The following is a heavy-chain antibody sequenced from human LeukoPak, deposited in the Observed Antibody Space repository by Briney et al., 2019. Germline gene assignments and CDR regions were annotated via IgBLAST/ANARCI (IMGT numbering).Heavy chain of an antibody. D-gene: IGHD4-17*01. Sequence: PSETLSLTCTVSGGSISSYYWSWIRQPPGKGLEWIGYIYYSGSTNYNPSLKSRVTISVDTSKNQFSLKLSSVTAADTAVYYCARHDYGGNSVRFPHYAFDIWGQGTMVTVSS. J-gene: IGHJ3*02. CDR1: GGSISSYY. CDR3: ARHDYGGNSVRFPHYAFDI. V-gene: IGHV4-59*08. CDR2: IYYSGST.